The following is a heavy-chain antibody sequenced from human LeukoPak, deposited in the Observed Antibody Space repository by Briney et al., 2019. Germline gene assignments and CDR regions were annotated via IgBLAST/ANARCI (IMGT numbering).Heavy chain of an antibody. Sequence: GGSLRLSRAASGFTFSSYSMNWVRQAPGKGLEWVSSISSSSSYIYYADPVKGRFTISRDNAKNSLYLQMNSLRAEDTAVYYCARWAITMVRDPPRSYGMDVWGKGTTVTVSS. CDR3: ARWAITMVRDPPRSYGMDV. CDR2: ISSSSSYI. D-gene: IGHD3-10*01. CDR1: GFTFSSYS. J-gene: IGHJ6*04. V-gene: IGHV3-21*01.